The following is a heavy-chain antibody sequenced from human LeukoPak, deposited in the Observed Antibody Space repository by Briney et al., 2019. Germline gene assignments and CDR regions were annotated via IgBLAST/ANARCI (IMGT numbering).Heavy chain of an antibody. V-gene: IGHV3-33*01. J-gene: IGHJ4*02. CDR3: AREGDLWGSSWYSYYFDY. CDR2: IWYDGSNK. Sequence: GGSLRLSCAASGFTFSSYGMHWVRQAPGKGLEWVAVIWYDGSNKYYADSVKGRFTISRDNSKNTLYLQMNSLRAEDTAVYYCAREGDLWGSSWYSYYFDYWGQGTLVTVSS. CDR1: GFTFSSYG. D-gene: IGHD6-13*01.